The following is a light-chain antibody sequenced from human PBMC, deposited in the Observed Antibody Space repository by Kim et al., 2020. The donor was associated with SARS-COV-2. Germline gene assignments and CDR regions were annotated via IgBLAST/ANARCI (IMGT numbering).Light chain of an antibody. J-gene: IGKJ1*01. Sequence: DIVMTQSPDSLAVSLGERATINCKSSQSVLYSSNNKNYLAWYQQKPGQPPKLLIYWASTRESRVPDRFSGSGSGTDFTLTISSLQAEDVAVYYCQQYYSTLRTFGQGTKVDIK. CDR2: WAS. CDR1: QSVLYSSNNKNY. V-gene: IGKV4-1*01. CDR3: QQYYSTLRT.